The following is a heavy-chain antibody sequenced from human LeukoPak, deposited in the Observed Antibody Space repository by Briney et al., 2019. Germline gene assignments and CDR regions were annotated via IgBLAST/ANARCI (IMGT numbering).Heavy chain of an antibody. CDR1: GFIFSSYA. CDR3: ARDSNGCPGCV. J-gene: IGHJ4*02. Sequence: GGSLRLSCAASGFIFSSYAMSWTRQAPGKGLEWVSYITSSGSTKYYADSVKGRFTISRDNAKNSLYLQMNSLRVEDTAVYYCARDSNGCPGCVWGQGTLVTVSS. V-gene: IGHV3-11*01. CDR2: ITSSGSTK. D-gene: IGHD6-19*01.